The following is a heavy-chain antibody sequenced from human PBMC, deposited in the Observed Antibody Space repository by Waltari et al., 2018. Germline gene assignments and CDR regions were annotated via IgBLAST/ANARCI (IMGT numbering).Heavy chain of an antibody. D-gene: IGHD2-8*01. V-gene: IGHV3-21*01. Sequence: VRLVESGGGLVKPGGSLRLACELSGFTFSDYSLNWVRQAPGKGLDWVTSVSRTSSYKYYADSVKGRFTVSRDNVKGSLFLQMNGLRAEDTGVYYCARDYCNNGSCYWYFDYWGQGTLVTVSS. CDR1: GFTFSDYS. CDR3: ARDYCNNGSCYWYFDY. CDR2: VSRTSSYK. J-gene: IGHJ4*02.